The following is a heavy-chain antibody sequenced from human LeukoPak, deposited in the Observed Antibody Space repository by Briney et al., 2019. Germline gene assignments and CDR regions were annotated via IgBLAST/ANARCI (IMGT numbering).Heavy chain of an antibody. V-gene: IGHV3-30-3*01. CDR2: ISYDGSNK. CDR3: ARAVGPFDY. CDR1: GFTFSSYA. J-gene: IGHJ4*02. Sequence: GGSLRLSCAASGFTFSSYAMHWVRQAPGKGLEWVAVISYDGSNKYYADSVKGRFTISRDNSENTLYLQMNSLRAEDTAVYYCARAVGPFDYWGQGTLVTVSS.